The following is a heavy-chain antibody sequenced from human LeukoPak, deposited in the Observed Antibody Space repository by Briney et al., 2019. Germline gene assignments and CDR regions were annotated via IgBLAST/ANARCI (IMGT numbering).Heavy chain of an antibody. CDR1: GFTFRSYW. V-gene: IGHV3-7*01. CDR3: AREKPMIADY. CDR2: ISQDGSEN. J-gene: IGHJ4*02. D-gene: IGHD3-22*01. Sequence: GGSLRLSCAASGFTFRSYWMSWVRQAPGKGLEWVACISQDGSENRYVASVKGRFTISTDNAKASLYLQMNSLRDEDTAVYYCAREKPMIADYWGQGALVTVSS.